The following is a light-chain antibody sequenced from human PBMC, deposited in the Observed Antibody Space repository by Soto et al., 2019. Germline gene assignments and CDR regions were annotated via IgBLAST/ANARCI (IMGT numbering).Light chain of an antibody. Sequence: EIVMKQSPATLSVSPEERATLSCRVSQSVSSKLAWYQQKPGQAPRLLIYGASTRATGIPDRFSGSGSGTDFTLTISRLEPEDFALYYCQQRSIWPPWTFGQGTNVDIK. V-gene: IGKV3-15*01. CDR2: GAS. J-gene: IGKJ1*01. CDR1: QSVSSK. CDR3: QQRSIWPPWT.